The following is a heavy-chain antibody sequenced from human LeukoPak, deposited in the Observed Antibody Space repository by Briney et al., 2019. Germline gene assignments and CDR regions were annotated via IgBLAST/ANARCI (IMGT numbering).Heavy chain of an antibody. D-gene: IGHD1-26*01. CDR2: ISGSGGST. CDR1: GFTFSSYA. J-gene: IGHJ4*02. Sequence: GGSLRLSCAASGFTFSSYAMSWVRQAPGKGLEWVSAISGSGGSTYYADSVKGRFTISRDNSKNTLYLQMNSLRAEDTAVYYCAPLGKSVYYFDYWGQGTLVTVSS. CDR3: APLGKSVYYFDY. V-gene: IGHV3-23*01.